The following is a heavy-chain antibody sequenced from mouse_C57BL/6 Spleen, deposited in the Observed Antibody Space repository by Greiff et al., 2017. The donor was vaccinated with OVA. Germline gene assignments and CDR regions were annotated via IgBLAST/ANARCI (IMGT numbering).Heavy chain of an antibody. CDR1: GFSLTSYG. D-gene: IGHD1-1*01. V-gene: IGHV2-6-1*01. J-gene: IGHJ3*01. CDR3: ARQGDYGSGWFAY. CDR2: IWSDGST. Sequence: QVQLQQSGPGLVAPSQSLSITCTVSGFSLTSYGVHWVRQPPGKGLEWLVVIWSDGSTTYNSALKSRLSISKDNSKSQVFLKMNSLQTDDTAMYDCARQGDYGSGWFAYWGQGTLVTVSA.